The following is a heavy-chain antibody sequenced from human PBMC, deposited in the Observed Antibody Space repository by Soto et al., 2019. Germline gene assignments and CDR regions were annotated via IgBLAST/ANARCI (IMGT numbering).Heavy chain of an antibody. CDR1: GGSFSGYY. CDR2: INHSGST. V-gene: IGHV4-34*01. Sequence: SETLSLTCAVYGGSFSGYYWSWIRQPPGKGLEWIGEINHSGSTNYNPSLKSRVTISVDTSKNQFSLKLSSVTAADTAVYYCAQWLVPRGPYYYGMGVWGQGTTVTVSS. J-gene: IGHJ6*02. CDR3: AQWLVPRGPYYYGMGV. D-gene: IGHD6-19*01.